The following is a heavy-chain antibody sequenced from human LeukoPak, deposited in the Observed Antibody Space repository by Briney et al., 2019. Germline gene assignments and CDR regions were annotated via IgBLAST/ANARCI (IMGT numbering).Heavy chain of an antibody. CDR3: ARAPTVLVGYCSSASCQADY. CDR1: GFTFSTYS. CDR2: ISGSSDYI. Sequence: GGSLRLSCAASGFTFSTYSMNWVRQAPGKGLEWVSAISGSSDYIYYADSVKGRFTISRDNAKNSLFLQMNSLRAEDTAVYYCARAPTVLVGYCSSASCQADYWGQGTLVTVSS. V-gene: IGHV3-21*01. D-gene: IGHD2-2*01. J-gene: IGHJ4*02.